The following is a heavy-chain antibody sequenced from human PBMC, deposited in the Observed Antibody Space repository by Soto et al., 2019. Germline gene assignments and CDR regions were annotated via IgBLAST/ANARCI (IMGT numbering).Heavy chain of an antibody. V-gene: IGHV5-10-1*01. CDR2: IDPSDSYT. CDR3: ARQVYCSTTSCNWDFDY. J-gene: IGHJ4*02. Sequence: GESLKISCQGTGYTFTTYWITWARQMPGKGLEWMGRIDPSDSYTEYSPSFQGHVTISADKSISAAYLQWSSLKASDTAMYYCARQVYCSTTSCNWDFDYWGQGTLVTVSS. CDR1: GYTFTTYW. D-gene: IGHD2-2*01.